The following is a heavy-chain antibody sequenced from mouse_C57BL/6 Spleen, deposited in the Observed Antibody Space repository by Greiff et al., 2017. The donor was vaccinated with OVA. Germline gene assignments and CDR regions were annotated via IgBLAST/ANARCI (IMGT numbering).Heavy chain of an antibody. Sequence: QVHVKQPGAELVKPGASVKMSCKASGYTFTSYWITWVKQRPGQGLEWIGDIYPGSGSTNYNEKFKSKATLTVDTSSSTAYMQLSSLTSEDSAVYYCARCYYYGSNDYWGQGTTLTVSS. V-gene: IGHV1-55*01. CDR1: GYTFTSYW. CDR2: IYPGSGST. CDR3: ARCYYYGSNDY. D-gene: IGHD1-1*01. J-gene: IGHJ2*01.